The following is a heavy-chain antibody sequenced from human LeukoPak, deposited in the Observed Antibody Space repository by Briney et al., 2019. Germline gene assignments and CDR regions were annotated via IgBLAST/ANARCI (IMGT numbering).Heavy chain of an antibody. CDR2: ISSSSSYI. CDR3: ARVVDYYDSSGYYNL. J-gene: IGHJ5*02. V-gene: IGHV3-21*01. CDR1: GFTFSSYS. Sequence: PGGSLRLSCAASGFTFSSYSMNWVRQAPGKGLEWVSSISSSSSYIYYADSVKGRFTISRDNAKNSLYLQMNSLRAEDTAVYYCARVVDYYDSSGYYNLWGQGTLVTVSS. D-gene: IGHD3-22*01.